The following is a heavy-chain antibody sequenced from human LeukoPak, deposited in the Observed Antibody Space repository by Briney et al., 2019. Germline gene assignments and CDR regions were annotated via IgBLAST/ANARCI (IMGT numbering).Heavy chain of an antibody. Sequence: ASETLSLTCTVSGDYIRCYYWSWIRQPPGKGLEWIGYIYYSGSTNYDPFLKSRVTISIDTSKNQFSLKLNSVTAADTAVYYCARENHYFDYWGQGIQVTVSS. CDR1: GDYIRCYY. J-gene: IGHJ4*02. V-gene: IGHV4-59*01. CDR3: ARENHYFDY. CDR2: IYYSGST.